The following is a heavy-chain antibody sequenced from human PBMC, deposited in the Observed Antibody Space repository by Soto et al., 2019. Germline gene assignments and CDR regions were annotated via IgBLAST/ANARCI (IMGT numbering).Heavy chain of an antibody. D-gene: IGHD6-6*01. CDR1: GFSFISYS. J-gene: IGHJ6*02. Sequence: EAQLVESGGGLVKPGGSLRLSCAASGFSFISYSMNWVRQAPGKGLEWVSSISTSSSYIYYADSVKGRFTISRDNSKNTLYLQMNSLRAEDTAVYYCAKDFSSISETYSGMDVWGQGTTVTVSS. V-gene: IGHV3-21*04. CDR3: AKDFSSISETYSGMDV. CDR2: ISTSSSYI.